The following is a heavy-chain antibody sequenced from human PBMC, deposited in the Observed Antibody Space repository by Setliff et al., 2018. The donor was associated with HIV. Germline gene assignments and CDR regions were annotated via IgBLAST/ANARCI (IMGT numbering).Heavy chain of an antibody. CDR3: ARGQSQGYAYSGSYGAFDI. J-gene: IGHJ3*02. CDR1: GGTFSSYA. D-gene: IGHD1-26*01. Sequence: SVKVSCKASGGTFSSYAINWVRQAPGQGLEWMGGIIPMFGTRNYAQKFQGRVTITTDESTSTAYMELGSLRSEDTALYYCARGQSQGYAYSGSYGAFDIWGQGTMVT. CDR2: IIPMFGTR. V-gene: IGHV1-69*05.